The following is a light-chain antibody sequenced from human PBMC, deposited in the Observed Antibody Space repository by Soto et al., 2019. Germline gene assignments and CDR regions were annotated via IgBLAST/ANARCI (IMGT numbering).Light chain of an antibody. CDR1: QRVTYN. Sequence: EIVMTQSPATLSVSPGETATLSCRASQRVTYNLAWYQQKPGQDPRLLIYGAFTRATGIPARFSGSGSGTEFTLTISSLQSEDFAFYYCQQYKNWPPLTCGGGTKVEIK. CDR2: GAF. CDR3: QQYKNWPPLT. V-gene: IGKV3-15*01. J-gene: IGKJ4*01.